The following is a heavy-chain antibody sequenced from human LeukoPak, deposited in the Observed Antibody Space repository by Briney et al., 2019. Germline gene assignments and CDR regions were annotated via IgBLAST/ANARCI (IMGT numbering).Heavy chain of an antibody. CDR1: GGTFSSYA. J-gene: IGHJ4*02. V-gene: IGHV1-69*13. CDR2: IIPIFGTA. Sequence: GASVKVSCKASGGTFSSYAISWVRQAPGQGLEWMGGIIPIFGTANYAQKFQGRVTITADESTSTAYMELSSLRSEDTAMYYCASKCSSTSCYYFDYWGQGTLVTVSS. CDR3: ASKCSSTSCYYFDY. D-gene: IGHD2-2*01.